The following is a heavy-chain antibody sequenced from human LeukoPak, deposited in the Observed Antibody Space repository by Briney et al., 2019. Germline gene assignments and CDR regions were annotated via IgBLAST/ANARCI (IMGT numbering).Heavy chain of an antibody. Sequence: SVKVSCKASGYTFTSYDINWVRQATGQGLEWMGWMNPNSGNTGYAQKFQGRVTITRNPSISTAYMELSSLRSEDTAVYYCARGTSYSSGWADAFDIWGQGTMVTVPS. V-gene: IGHV1-8*03. D-gene: IGHD6-19*01. CDR3: ARGTSYSSGWADAFDI. CDR2: MNPNSGNT. J-gene: IGHJ3*02. CDR1: GYTFTSYD.